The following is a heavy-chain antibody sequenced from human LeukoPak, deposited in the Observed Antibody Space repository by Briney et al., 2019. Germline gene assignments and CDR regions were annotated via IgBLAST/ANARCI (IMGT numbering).Heavy chain of an antibody. CDR2: IYYSGST. CDR3: ARHAGGSTSPSVYNYGMDV. Sequence: PSETLSLTCTVSGGSVSSSSYYWGWIRQPPGKGLEWIGSIYYSGSTYYNPSLKSRVTISVDTSKNQFSLNLSSVTAADTAVYYCARHAGGSTSPSVYNYGMDVWGQGTTVTVSS. D-gene: IGHD2-2*01. V-gene: IGHV4-39*01. CDR1: GGSVSSSSYY. J-gene: IGHJ6*02.